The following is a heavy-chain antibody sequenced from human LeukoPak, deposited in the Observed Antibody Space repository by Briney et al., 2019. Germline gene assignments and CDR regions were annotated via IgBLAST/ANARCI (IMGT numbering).Heavy chain of an antibody. Sequence: GESLKISCKISGYTLTNNWIGWVRQVPGKGLEWVSLIYSGGSTYYADSVKGRFTISRDNAKNSLYLQMNSLRAEDTAVYYCARGGGSGSYWGFYYFDYWGQGTLVTVSS. CDR1: GYTLTNNW. D-gene: IGHD3-10*01. CDR2: IYSGGST. J-gene: IGHJ4*02. V-gene: IGHV3-66*01. CDR3: ARGGGSGSYWGFYYFDY.